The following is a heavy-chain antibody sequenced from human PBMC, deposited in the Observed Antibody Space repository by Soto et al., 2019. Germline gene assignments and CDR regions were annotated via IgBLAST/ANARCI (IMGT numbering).Heavy chain of an antibody. J-gene: IGHJ5*02. CDR3: ARDSSSGSGSYGERFDP. D-gene: IGHD3-10*01. Sequence: GASVKVSCKASGYTFTAYCVQWVRQATGQGLEWMGWMNPNSGNTGYAQKFQGRVTMTRNTSISTAYMELSSLRSEDTAVYYCARDSSSGSGSYGERFDPWGQGTLVTVSS. CDR1: GYTFTAYC. V-gene: IGHV1-8*02. CDR2: MNPNSGNT.